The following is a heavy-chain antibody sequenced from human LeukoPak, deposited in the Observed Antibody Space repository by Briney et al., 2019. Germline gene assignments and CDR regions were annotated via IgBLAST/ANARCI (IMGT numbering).Heavy chain of an antibody. CDR1: RFTFSSYA. CDR3: ARGWDYDFASAYFDY. CDR2: ISYDGSNK. V-gene: IGHV3-30-3*01. D-gene: IGHD3-3*01. Sequence: GGSLRLSCAASRFTFSSYAMHWVRQAPGKGLEWVAVISYDGSNKYYADSVKGRFTISRDNSKNTLYLQMNSLRAEDTAVYYCARGWDYDFASAYFDYWGQGTLVTVSS. J-gene: IGHJ4*02.